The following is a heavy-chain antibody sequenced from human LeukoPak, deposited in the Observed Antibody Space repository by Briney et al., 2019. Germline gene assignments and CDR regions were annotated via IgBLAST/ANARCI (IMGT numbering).Heavy chain of an antibody. CDR2: ISGSGGST. J-gene: IGHJ4*02. CDR3: AKGSIAAHDAKTTLDY. Sequence: GGPLSLSCAASGFILRSYAMSWVRQAPGEGLEGVSAISGSGGSTYYADSGRGRFTISRDNSKNTLYVQMNSLRVEDTAVYYCAKGSIAAHDAKTTLDYWGQGTLVTVSS. V-gene: IGHV3-23*01. D-gene: IGHD6-13*01. CDR1: GFILRSYA.